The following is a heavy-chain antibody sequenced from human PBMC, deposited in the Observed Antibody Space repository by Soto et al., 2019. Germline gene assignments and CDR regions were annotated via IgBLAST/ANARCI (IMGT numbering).Heavy chain of an antibody. J-gene: IGHJ6*02. V-gene: IGHV1-69*01. CDR1: RDTFNKYA. Sequence: QVQLVQSGAEVKKPGSSVKVSCKTSRDTFNKYAFNWVRQAPGQGLEWMGWIIPIFSSRNYAEKFQGRVTIPADDSTSTAYLEPRSLRFEDTAVYYCARGETYLGVWGQGTTVTVSS. CDR2: IIPIFSSR. D-gene: IGHD3-16*01. CDR3: ARGETYLGV.